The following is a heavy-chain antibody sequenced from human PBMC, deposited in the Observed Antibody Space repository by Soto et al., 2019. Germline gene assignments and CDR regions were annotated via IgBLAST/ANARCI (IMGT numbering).Heavy chain of an antibody. V-gene: IGHV4-59*01. CDR2: LYYGRSA. D-gene: IGHD3-22*01. Sequence: QVQLQESGPGLVKPSETLSLTCAVSGDSISTYYCMWIRQPPGKGLESIGYLYYGRSANYNPPLKSRVTLSVDTSTNQCSLTLSSMTAADTAVYYCALRSMAVVPEYWGQGTLVTVSS. CDR1: GDSISTYY. CDR3: ALRSMAVVPEY. J-gene: IGHJ4*02.